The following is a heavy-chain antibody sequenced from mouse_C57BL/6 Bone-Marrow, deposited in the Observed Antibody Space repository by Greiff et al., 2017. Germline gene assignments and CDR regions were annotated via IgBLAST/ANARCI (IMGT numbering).Heavy chain of an antibody. J-gene: IGHJ1*03. CDR1: GYTFTSYG. V-gene: IGHV1-81*01. D-gene: IGHD3-3*01. CDR3: ASLGLWCFDV. Sequence: QVQLKESGAELARPGASVKLSCKASGYTFTSYGISWVKQRTGQGLEWIGEIYPRSGNTYYNEKFKGKATLTADKSSSTAYMELRILTSEDSAVYFCASLGLWCFDVWGTGTTVTVSS. CDR2: IYPRSGNT.